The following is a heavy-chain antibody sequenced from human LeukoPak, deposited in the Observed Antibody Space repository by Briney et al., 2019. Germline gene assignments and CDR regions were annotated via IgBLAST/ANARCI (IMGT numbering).Heavy chain of an antibody. CDR1: GFTFSSYW. CDR2: IKQDGSEK. CDR3: AGTPQYWGY. D-gene: IGHD7-27*01. V-gene: IGHV3-7*01. J-gene: IGHJ4*02. Sequence: PGGSLRLSCVVSGFTFSSYWMSWVRQTPGKGLEWVANIKQDGSEKYYVDSVKGRFTISRDNAKNSLYLQMNSLRAEDTAVYYCAGTPQYWGYWGQGTLVTVSS.